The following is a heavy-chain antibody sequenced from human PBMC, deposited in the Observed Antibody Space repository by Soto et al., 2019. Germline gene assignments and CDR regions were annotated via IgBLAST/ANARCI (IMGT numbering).Heavy chain of an antibody. CDR1: GFSLSTSGVG. V-gene: IGHV2-5*02. CDR2: IYWDDDK. D-gene: IGHD6-13*01. Sequence: GFGPTLVNPTQTVTLTCTFSGFSLSTSGVGVGWIRQPPGKALEWLALIYWDDDKRYSPSLKSRLTITKDTSKNQVVLTMTNMDPVDTATYYCAHSRGSSWYQGFNYYYYYMDVWGKGTTVTVSS. J-gene: IGHJ6*03. CDR3: AHSRGSSWYQGFNYYYYYMDV.